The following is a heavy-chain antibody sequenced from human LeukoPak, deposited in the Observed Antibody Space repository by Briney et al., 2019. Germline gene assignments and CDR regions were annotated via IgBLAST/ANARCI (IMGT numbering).Heavy chain of an antibody. D-gene: IGHD3-22*01. CDR1: GFSFPDYY. Sequence: GGSLRLSCAASGFSFPDYYMSWIRQAPGKGLEWVSYISSRATTIYYADSVKGRFTISRDNAKNSLYLQMNRLRAEDTAVYYCARVSGYHYSAFVLSWGLGILVTLSS. J-gene: IGHJ4*02. CDR2: ISSRATTI. V-gene: IGHV3-11*01. CDR3: ARVSGYHYSAFVLS.